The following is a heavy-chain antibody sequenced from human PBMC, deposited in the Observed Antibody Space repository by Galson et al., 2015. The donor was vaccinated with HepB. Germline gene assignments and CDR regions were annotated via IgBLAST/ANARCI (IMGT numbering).Heavy chain of an antibody. CDR1: GFTFNFYA. CDR3: AKDIVRSSGWYFSNFDY. Sequence: SLRLSCAASGFTFNFYAMSWVRQAPGKGLEWVSGISGGGSSTYYADSVKGRFTISRDTSKNTLYLQMNGLRAEDTAVYYCAKDIVRSSGWYFSNFDYWGQGSLFTVSS. V-gene: IGHV3-23*01. J-gene: IGHJ4*02. CDR2: ISGGGSST. D-gene: IGHD6-19*01.